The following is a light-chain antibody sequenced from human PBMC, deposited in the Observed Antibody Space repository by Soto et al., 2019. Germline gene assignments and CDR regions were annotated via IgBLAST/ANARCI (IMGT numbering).Light chain of an antibody. V-gene: IGKV3-11*01. J-gene: IGKJ1*01. CDR2: DAS. Sequence: EIVLTQSPATLSLSPGERATLSCRASQSVSSYSAWYQQKPGQAPRLLIYDASNRATGIPGRFSGSGSGTDFTLTISSLEPEDFAVYYCQQHSNSWTFGQGTKVEIK. CDR3: QQHSNSWT. CDR1: QSVSSY.